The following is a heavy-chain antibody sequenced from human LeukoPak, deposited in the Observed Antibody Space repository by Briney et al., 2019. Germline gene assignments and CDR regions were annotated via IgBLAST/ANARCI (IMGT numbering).Heavy chain of an antibody. J-gene: IGHJ4*02. V-gene: IGHV4-34*01. Sequence: SETLSLTCAVHGGSFIDYYWTWIRQPPGKGLEWIGEINHSGSTNYNPSLKSRVTISVDTSKNHFPLRLNSLTAADTAVYYCARGKRYSSSWNFSYLDYWGQGTLVTVSS. CDR3: ARGKRYSSSWNFSYLDY. CDR2: INHSGST. D-gene: IGHD6-13*01. CDR1: GGSFIDYY.